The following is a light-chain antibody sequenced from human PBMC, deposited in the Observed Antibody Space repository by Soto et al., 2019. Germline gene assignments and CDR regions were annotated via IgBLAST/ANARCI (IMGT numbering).Light chain of an antibody. J-gene: IGKJ4*01. CDR1: QSISDT. V-gene: IGKV3-15*01. CDR2: GAS. CDR3: QPYNNWPLT. Sequence: IEMRQSAATLSVSPGGRATLCCRASQSISDTLAWYQQKPGQAPRLLIYGASTRATGIPARFSGSRSGAEFTLTINSLQSEDFAVYYCQPYNNWPLTFAGGTKLDIK.